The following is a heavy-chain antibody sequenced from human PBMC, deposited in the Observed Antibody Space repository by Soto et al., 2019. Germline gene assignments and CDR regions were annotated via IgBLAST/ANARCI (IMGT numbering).Heavy chain of an antibody. V-gene: IGHV4-59*01. D-gene: IGHD3-10*01. CDR1: GGSINSYY. CDR2: IYYSGST. CDR3: ARGTYGLYYGSGSYYNDFGAGAFDI. Sequence: SETLSLTCAVSGGSINSYYWSWIRQPPGKGLEWIGYIYYSGSTNYNPSLKSRVTISVDTSKNQFSLKLSSVTAADTAVYYCARGTYGLYYGSGSYYNDFGAGAFDIWGQGTMVTVSS. J-gene: IGHJ3*02.